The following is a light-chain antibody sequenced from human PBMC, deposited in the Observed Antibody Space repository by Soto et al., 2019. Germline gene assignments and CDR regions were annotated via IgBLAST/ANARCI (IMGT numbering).Light chain of an antibody. CDR1: QSITTN. V-gene: IGKV3-15*01. Sequence: EKVLTQSPVTLSVSLVERATLSCRASQSITTNLAWYQQKPGQAPRLLIFGASNRATGIPARFSGSGSGTEFSLTISSLQSEDSAIYYCQQYNDWPPLTFGGGTKVEIK. J-gene: IGKJ4*01. CDR2: GAS. CDR3: QQYNDWPPLT.